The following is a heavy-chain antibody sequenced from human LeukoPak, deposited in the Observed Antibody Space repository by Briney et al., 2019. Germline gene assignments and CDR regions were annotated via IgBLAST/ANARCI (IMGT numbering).Heavy chain of an antibody. Sequence: ASVKVSCKASGYTFTSYGISWVRQAPGQGLEWMGWISAYNGNTNYAQKLQGRVTMTTDTSTSTAYMELRSLRSDDTAVYYCARVLRYFDWSFPNIYFDYWGQGTLVTVSS. D-gene: IGHD3-9*01. CDR3: ARVLRYFDWSFPNIYFDY. CDR2: ISAYNGNT. V-gene: IGHV1-18*01. CDR1: GYTFTSYG. J-gene: IGHJ4*02.